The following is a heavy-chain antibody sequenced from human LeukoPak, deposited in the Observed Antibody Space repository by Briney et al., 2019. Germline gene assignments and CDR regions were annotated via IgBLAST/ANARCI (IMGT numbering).Heavy chain of an antibody. J-gene: IGHJ6*03. V-gene: IGHV1-2*02. CDR1: GYTFTGYY. CDR2: INPNSGGT. Sequence: ASVKVSCKASGYTFTGYYMHWVRQAPGQGLEWMGWINPNSGGTNYAQKFQGRVTMTRDTSISTAYMELSRLRSDDTAVYYCARDLDNWNDGYYYHYMDVWGKGTTVTVSS. CDR3: ARDLDNWNDGYYYHYMDV. D-gene: IGHD1-20*01.